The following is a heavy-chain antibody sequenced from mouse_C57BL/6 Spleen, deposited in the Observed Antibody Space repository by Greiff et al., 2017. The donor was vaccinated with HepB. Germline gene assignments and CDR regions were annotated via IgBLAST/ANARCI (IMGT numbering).Heavy chain of an antibody. D-gene: IGHD2-4*01. CDR1: GFTFSDYG. J-gene: IGHJ3*01. Sequence: DVKLVESGGGLVKPGGSLKLSCAASGFTFSDYGMHWVRQAPEKGLEWVAYISSGSSTIYYADTVKGRFTISRDNAKNTLFLQMTSLRSEDTAMYYCARVYYDYDFAYWGQGTRVTVSA. CDR3: ARVYYDYDFAY. V-gene: IGHV5-17*01. CDR2: ISSGSSTI.